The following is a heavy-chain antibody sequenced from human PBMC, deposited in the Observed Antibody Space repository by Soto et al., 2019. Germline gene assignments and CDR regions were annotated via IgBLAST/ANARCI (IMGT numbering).Heavy chain of an antibody. J-gene: IGHJ4*02. CDR1: GFTFSSYA. CDR3: AKDISNCTNGVCYPKEPFGY. D-gene: IGHD2-8*01. Sequence: GGSLRLSCAASGFTFSSYAMSWVRQAPGKGLEWVSAISGSGGSTYYAASVKGRFTISRDNSKNTLYLQMNSLRAEDTAVHYCAKDISNCTNGVCYPKEPFGYWGQGTLVTVSS. V-gene: IGHV3-23*01. CDR2: ISGSGGST.